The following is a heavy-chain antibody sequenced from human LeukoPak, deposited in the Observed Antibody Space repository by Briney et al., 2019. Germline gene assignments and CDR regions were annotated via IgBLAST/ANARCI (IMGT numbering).Heavy chain of an antibody. CDR3: ARHEGRTARSNWFDP. D-gene: IGHD2-21*02. CDR2: IYDSGST. J-gene: IGHJ5*02. V-gene: IGHV4-61*08. CDR1: GGSISSGGYY. Sequence: PSETLSLTCTVSGGSISSGGYYWSWIRQSPGKGLEWIGYIYDSGSTSYNPSLKSRVTISLDTSKNQFSLKLSSVTAADTAVYYCARHEGRTARSNWFDPWGQGTLVTVSS.